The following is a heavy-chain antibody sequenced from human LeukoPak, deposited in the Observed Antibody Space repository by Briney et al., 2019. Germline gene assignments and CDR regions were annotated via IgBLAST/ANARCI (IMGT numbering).Heavy chain of an antibody. D-gene: IGHD6-19*01. CDR3: AKAGDTSGWY. CDR1: GVSFSSYA. Sequence: PGGSLRLSCAASGVSFSSYAMSWVRQAPGKGLEWVSGISGSGGNTYYADSVKGRFTISRDNSKNTLYLQMNSLRAEDTAIYYCAKAGDTSGWYWGQGTLVTVSS. CDR2: ISGSGGNT. V-gene: IGHV3-23*01. J-gene: IGHJ4*02.